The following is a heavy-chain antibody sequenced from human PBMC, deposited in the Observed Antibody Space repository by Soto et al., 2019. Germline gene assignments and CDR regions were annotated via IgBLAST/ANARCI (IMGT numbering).Heavy chain of an antibody. J-gene: IGHJ6*02. CDR1: GFTFSNYA. D-gene: IGHD5-12*01. V-gene: IGHV3-23*01. CDR2: ISGSGDKT. CDR3: VKSSEWQRSKAYSFYGMDV. Sequence: PGGSLRLPCAASGFTFSNYAMTWVRQAPGKGLEWVSTISGSGDKTHYADSVKGRFTISRDNSKSTLFLQMRSLRAEDTAVDYCVKSSEWQRSKAYSFYGMDVWGQGTTVTVSS.